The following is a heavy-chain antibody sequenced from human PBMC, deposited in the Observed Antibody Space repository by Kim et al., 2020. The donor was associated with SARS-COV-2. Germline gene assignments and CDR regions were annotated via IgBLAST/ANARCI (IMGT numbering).Heavy chain of an antibody. V-gene: IGHV3-49*04. J-gene: IGHJ3*02. Sequence: GGSLRLSCTASGFTFGDYAMSWVRQAPGKGLEWVGFIRSKAYGGTTEYAASVKGRFTISRDDSKSIAYLQMNSLKTEDTAVYYCTRDFHGGYYDSSGHPQGTAFDIWGQGTMVTVSS. D-gene: IGHD3-22*01. CDR1: GFTFGDYA. CDR3: TRDFHGGYYDSSGHPQGTAFDI. CDR2: IRSKAYGGTT.